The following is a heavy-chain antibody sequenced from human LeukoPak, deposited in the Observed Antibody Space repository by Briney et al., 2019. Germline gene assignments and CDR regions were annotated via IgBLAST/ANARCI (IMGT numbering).Heavy chain of an antibody. V-gene: IGHV3-23*01. CDR2: ISGSGGST. J-gene: IGHJ5*02. CDR3: AKVPEYSSGWCNWFDP. D-gene: IGHD6-19*01. CDR1: GFTFSSYA. Sequence: GGSLRLSCAASGFTFSSYAMSWVRQAPGKGLEWVSAISGSGGSTYYADSVKGRFTISRDNSKNTLYLQMNSLRAEDTAVYYCAKVPEYSSGWCNWFDPWGQGTLVTVSS.